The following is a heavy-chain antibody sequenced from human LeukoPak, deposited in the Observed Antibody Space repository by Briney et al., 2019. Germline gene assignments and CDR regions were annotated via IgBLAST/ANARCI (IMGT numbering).Heavy chain of an antibody. CDR1: GFTFSSYS. CDR2: TSSSSTYI. V-gene: IGHV3-21*01. D-gene: IGHD2-8*01. CDR3: AKDPDCTSGICYTFFDY. Sequence: GGSLRLSCAASGFTFSSYSLNWVRQAPGKGLEWVSSTSSSSTYIYYADSVKGRFTISRDNAKNSLYLQMNSLRAEDTAVYYCAKDPDCTSGICYTFFDYWGQGTLVTVSS. J-gene: IGHJ4*02.